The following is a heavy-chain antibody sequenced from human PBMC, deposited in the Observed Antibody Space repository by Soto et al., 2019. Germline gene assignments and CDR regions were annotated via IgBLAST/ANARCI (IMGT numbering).Heavy chain of an antibody. Sequence: QVQLQDSGPGLVRPSGTLSLTCAVSGDSIIRTGWWSWVRQSPGKGLDWIGEVYHSGATNYTPSLKSRVTISVDTSRNQFSLNLGSVTAADTAVYYCVRNGYYSLDVWGQGTTVTVSS. D-gene: IGHD3-22*01. CDR1: GDSIIRTGW. CDR3: VRNGYYSLDV. J-gene: IGHJ6*02. V-gene: IGHV4-4*02. CDR2: VYHSGAT.